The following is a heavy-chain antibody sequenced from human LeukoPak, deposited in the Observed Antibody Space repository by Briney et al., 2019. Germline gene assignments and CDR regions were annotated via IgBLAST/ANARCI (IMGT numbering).Heavy chain of an antibody. CDR3: AGYCSSTSCYLSPGAFDI. D-gene: IGHD2-2*01. CDR2: ISGSGGST. J-gene: IGHJ3*02. V-gene: IGHV3-23*01. CDR1: GFTFSSYG. Sequence: AGGSLRLSCAASGFTFSSYGMSWVRQAPGKGLEWVSAISGSGGSTYYADSVRGRFTISRDNSKNTLYLQMNSLRAEDTAVYYCAGYCSSTSCYLSPGAFDIWGQGTMVTVSS.